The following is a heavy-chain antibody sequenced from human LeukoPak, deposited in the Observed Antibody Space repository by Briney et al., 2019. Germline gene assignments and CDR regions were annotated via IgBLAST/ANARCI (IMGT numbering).Heavy chain of an antibody. D-gene: IGHD6-13*01. CDR2: IKQDGSEK. CDR3: AKEADYSSSWTDY. V-gene: IGHV3-7*03. CDR1: GFTFSSYW. J-gene: IGHJ4*02. Sequence: PGGSLRLSCAASGFTFSSYWMSWVRQAPGKGLEWVANIKQDGSEKYYVDSVKGRFTISRDNAKNSLYLQMNGLRAEDTALYYCAKEADYSSSWTDYWGQGTLVTVSS.